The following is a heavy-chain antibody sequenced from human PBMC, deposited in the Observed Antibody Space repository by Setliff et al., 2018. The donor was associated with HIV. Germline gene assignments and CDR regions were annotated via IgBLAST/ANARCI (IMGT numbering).Heavy chain of an antibody. CDR1: GFTFSTYP. Sequence: PGGSLRLSCAASGFTFSTYPMSWVRQAPGKGLEWVSGISGSGGSTYYADSVKGRFTISRDNAKNSLYLQMNSLRAEDTAVYYCASVLRYYGSGSYPFGYWGQGTLVTSPQ. CDR2: ISGSGGST. D-gene: IGHD3-10*01. J-gene: IGHJ4*02. V-gene: IGHV3-23*01. CDR3: ASVLRYYGSGSYPFGY.